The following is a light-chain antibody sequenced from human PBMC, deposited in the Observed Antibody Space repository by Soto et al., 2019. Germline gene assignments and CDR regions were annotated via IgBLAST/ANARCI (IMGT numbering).Light chain of an antibody. Sequence: EIVLTQSPATLYLSPGERAPLSCRASQSVSSYLAWYQQNPGQAPRLLIYDASDRATGIPARCSGSGSGTDFTLTISSLEPEDFAVYYCQQRSNWPPTFGGGTNVELK. CDR3: QQRSNWPPT. V-gene: IGKV3-11*01. CDR1: QSVSSY. J-gene: IGKJ4*01. CDR2: DAS.